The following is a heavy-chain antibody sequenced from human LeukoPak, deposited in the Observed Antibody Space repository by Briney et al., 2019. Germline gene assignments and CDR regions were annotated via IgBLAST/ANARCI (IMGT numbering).Heavy chain of an antibody. Sequence: SETLSLTCAVYGGSFSGYYWSWIRQPPRKGLEWIGEINHSGSTNYNPSLKSRVTISVDTSKNQFSLKLSSVTAADTAVYYCAGGSSGYYRRGVDYWGQGTLVTVSS. CDR3: AGGSSGYYRRGVDY. CDR2: INHSGST. D-gene: IGHD3-22*01. J-gene: IGHJ4*02. CDR1: GGSFSGYY. V-gene: IGHV4-34*01.